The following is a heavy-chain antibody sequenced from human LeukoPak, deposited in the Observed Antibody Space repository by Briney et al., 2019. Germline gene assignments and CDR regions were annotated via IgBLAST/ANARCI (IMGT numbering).Heavy chain of an antibody. Sequence: GGSLILPCSASGVTVISDYKSWVRQAPGKGLEWGSVIYSGGSTYYADSVKGRFTISRDNSKSTLYLQMNSLRAEDTAAYYCARLGYYYDSGGYYFRHWGQGTLVTVSS. V-gene: IGHV3-53*01. CDR2: IYSGGST. D-gene: IGHD3-22*01. CDR1: GVTVISDY. CDR3: ARLGYYYDSGGYYFRH. J-gene: IGHJ1*01.